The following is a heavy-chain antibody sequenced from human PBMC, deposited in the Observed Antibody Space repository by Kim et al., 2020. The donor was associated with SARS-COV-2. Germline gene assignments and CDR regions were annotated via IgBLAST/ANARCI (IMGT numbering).Heavy chain of an antibody. CDR2: TYYRSKWYN. CDR3: ARARGRLGYCSSTSCYGGFAFDI. V-gene: IGHV6-1*01. Sequence: SQTLSLTCAISGDSVSSNSAAWNWIRQSPSRGLEWLGRTYYRSKWYNDYAVSVKSRITINPDTSKNQFSLQLNSVTPEDTAVYYCARARGRLGYCSSTSCYGGFAFDIWGQGTMVTVSS. J-gene: IGHJ3*02. CDR1: GDSVSSNSAA. D-gene: IGHD2-2*01.